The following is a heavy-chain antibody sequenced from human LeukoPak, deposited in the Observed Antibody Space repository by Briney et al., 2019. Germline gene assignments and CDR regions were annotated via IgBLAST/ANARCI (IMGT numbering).Heavy chain of an antibody. V-gene: IGHV4-34*01. D-gene: IGHD3-22*01. CDR1: GGSFSGYY. Sequence: SETLSLTCAVYGGSFSGYYWSWIRQPPGKGLERIGEINHSGSTNYNPSLKSRVTISVDTSKNQFSLKLSSVTAADTAVYYCARGDYDSSGYYGLDYWGQGTLVTVSS. CDR3: ARGDYDSSGYYGLDY. CDR2: INHSGST. J-gene: IGHJ4*02.